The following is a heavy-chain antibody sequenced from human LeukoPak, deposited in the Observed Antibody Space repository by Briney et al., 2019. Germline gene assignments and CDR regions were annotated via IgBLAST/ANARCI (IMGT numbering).Heavy chain of an antibody. CDR1: GGSISSSNW. J-gene: IGHJ3*02. CDR3: ARDITPRRAFDI. V-gene: IGHV4-4*02. Sequence: PSETLSLTCAVSGGSISSSNWWSWVRQPPGKGLEWIGEIYHSGSANYNPSLKSRVTISVDKSKSQFSLKLSSVTAADTAVYYCARDITPRRAFDIWGQGTMVTVSS. D-gene: IGHD6-6*01. CDR2: IYHSGSA.